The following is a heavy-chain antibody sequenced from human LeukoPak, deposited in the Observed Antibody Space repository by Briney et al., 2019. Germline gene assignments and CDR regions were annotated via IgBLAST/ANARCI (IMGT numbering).Heavy chain of an antibody. V-gene: IGHV4-61*02. D-gene: IGHD5-18*01. CDR3: ARDGGHVDTAMEFDY. J-gene: IGHJ4*02. Sequence: PSETLSLTCTVSGDSISSGDYYWSWIRQPAGKGLEWIGRISSSGSTNYNPSLKSRVTMSVDTSKNQFSLKLSSVTAADTAVYYCARDGGHVDTAMEFDYWGQGTLVTVSS. CDR2: ISSSGST. CDR1: GDSISSGDYY.